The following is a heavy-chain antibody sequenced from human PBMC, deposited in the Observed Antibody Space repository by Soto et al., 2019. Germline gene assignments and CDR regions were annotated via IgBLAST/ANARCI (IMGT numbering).Heavy chain of an antibody. Sequence: PSETLSLTWAVSGGSISSSNWWSWVRQPPGKGLEWIGEIYHSGSTNYNPSLKSRVTISVDKSKNQFSMKLSSVTAADTAVYYFAMDRRDSSCYHDAFATWGQLKMESVS. J-gene: IGHJ3*02. CDR1: GGSISSSNW. D-gene: IGHD3-22*01. V-gene: IGHV4-4*02. CDR3: AMDRRDSSCYHDAFAT. CDR2: IYHSGST.